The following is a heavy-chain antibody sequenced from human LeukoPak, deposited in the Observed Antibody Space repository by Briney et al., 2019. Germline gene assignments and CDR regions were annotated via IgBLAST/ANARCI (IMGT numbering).Heavy chain of an antibody. CDR1: GYSISSGYY. CDR3: ARAGYCSGGSCYYFDY. J-gene: IGHJ4*02. V-gene: IGHV4-38-2*02. CDR2: IYHSGST. D-gene: IGHD2-15*01. Sequence: NPSETLSLTCTVSGYSISSGYYWGWIRQPPGKGLEWIGSIYHSGSTYYNPSLKSRVTISVDTSKNQFSLKLSSVTAADTAVYYCARAGYCSGGSCYYFDYWGQGTLVTVSS.